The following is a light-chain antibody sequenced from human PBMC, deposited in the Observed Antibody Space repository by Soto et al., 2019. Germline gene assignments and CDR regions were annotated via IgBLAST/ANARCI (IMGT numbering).Light chain of an antibody. CDR3: QQLNIFPPLFT. V-gene: IGKV1-9*01. CDR1: QGICSY. CDR2: GAS. J-gene: IGKJ3*01. Sequence: DIQLTQSPFFLSASVGDRVTITCRASQGICSYLAWYQQRPGKAPELLIYGASTLRTGVASRFSGSGSGTEFTLTISSLQPEDFATYFCQQLNIFPPLFTFGPGTKVDIK.